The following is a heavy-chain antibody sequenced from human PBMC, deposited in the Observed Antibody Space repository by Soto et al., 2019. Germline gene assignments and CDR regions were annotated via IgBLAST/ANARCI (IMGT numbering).Heavy chain of an antibody. D-gene: IGHD2-15*01. Sequence: GGSLRLSCAASGFTFSSDAMSWVRQAPGKGLEWVSAISGSGGSTYYADSVKGRFTISRDNSKNTLYLQMNSLRAEDKAVYYYAKRSDIVVVVAVCEYWGQGILVTVSS. CDR3: AKRSDIVVVVAVCEY. CDR2: ISGSGGST. J-gene: IGHJ4*02. V-gene: IGHV3-23*01. CDR1: GFTFSSDA.